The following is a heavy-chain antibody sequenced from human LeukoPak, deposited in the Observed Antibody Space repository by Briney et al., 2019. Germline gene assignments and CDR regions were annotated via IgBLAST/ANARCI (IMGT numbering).Heavy chain of an antibody. Sequence: GASVKVSCKASGGTFSSYAISWVRQAPGQGLEWMGGIIPIFGTANYAQKFQGRVTITADESTSTAYMELSSLRSEDTAVYYCASTVGATSAYYYYYGMDVWGQGTTVTVSS. CDR2: IIPIFGTA. D-gene: IGHD1-26*01. J-gene: IGHJ6*02. CDR3: ASTVGATSAYYYYYGMDV. CDR1: GGTFSSYA. V-gene: IGHV1-69*13.